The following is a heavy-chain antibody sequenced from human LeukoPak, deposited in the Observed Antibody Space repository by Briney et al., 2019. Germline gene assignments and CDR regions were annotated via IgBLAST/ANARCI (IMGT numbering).Heavy chain of an antibody. CDR2: IIPIFGTA. D-gene: IGHD6-19*01. CDR1: GGTFSSYA. Sequence: SVKVSCKASGGTFSSYAISWVRQAPGQGLEWVGGIIPIFGTANYAQKFQGRVTITTDESTSTAYMELSSLRSEDTAVYYCARLPYSSGWYEGYWGQGTLVTVSS. CDR3: ARLPYSSGWYEGY. V-gene: IGHV1-69*05. J-gene: IGHJ4*02.